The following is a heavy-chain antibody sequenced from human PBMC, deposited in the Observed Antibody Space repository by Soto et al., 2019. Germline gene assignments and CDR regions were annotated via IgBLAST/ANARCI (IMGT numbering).Heavy chain of an antibody. CDR3: AKWSYLDY. V-gene: IGHV3-23*01. CDR1: GFSFASFS. Sequence: GGSLRLSCTTSGFSFASFSMTWVRQAPGKGLEWVASISGSDGKAYYADAAKGRCSISIDNSRNKLYLQMNSLRADDTAIYYCAKWSYLDYWGQGTPVHVSS. CDR2: ISGSDGKA. J-gene: IGHJ4*02. D-gene: IGHD3-3*01.